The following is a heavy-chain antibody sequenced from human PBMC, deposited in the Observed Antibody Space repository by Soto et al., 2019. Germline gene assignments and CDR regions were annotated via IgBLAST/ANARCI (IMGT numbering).Heavy chain of an antibody. D-gene: IGHD1-26*01. CDR2: ISYDGSNK. Sequence: LRLSCAASGFTFSSYAMHWVRQAPGKGLEWVAVISYDGSNKYYADSAKGRFTISRDNSKNTLYLQMNSLRAEDTAVYYCARDPGWELLYYYYYGMDVWGQGTTVTVSS. CDR3: ARDPGWELLYYYYYGMDV. V-gene: IGHV3-30-3*01. CDR1: GFTFSSYA. J-gene: IGHJ6*02.